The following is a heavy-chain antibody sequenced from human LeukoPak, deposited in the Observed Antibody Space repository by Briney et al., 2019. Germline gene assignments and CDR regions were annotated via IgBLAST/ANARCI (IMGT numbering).Heavy chain of an antibody. V-gene: IGHV3-7*01. CDR1: GFTFSSYW. D-gene: IGHD3-22*01. Sequence: PGGSLRLSCAASGFTFSSYWMSWVRQAPGKGLEWVAHIKQDGSEKYYVDSVKGRFTISRDNAKNSLYLQMNSLRAEDTAVYYCARDPGDDDSSGYLWPDAFDIWGQGTMVTVSS. CDR2: IKQDGSEK. J-gene: IGHJ3*02. CDR3: ARDPGDDDSSGYLWPDAFDI.